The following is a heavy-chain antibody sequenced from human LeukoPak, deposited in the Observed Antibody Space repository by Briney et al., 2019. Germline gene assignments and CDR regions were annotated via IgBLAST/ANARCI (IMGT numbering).Heavy chain of an antibody. J-gene: IGHJ4*02. Sequence: GGSLRLSCEASGFTFSDYYLAWIRQAPGKGLEWVSFISSNGATKYYADSVKGRFTISRDNAKNSLFLYMNSLRDDDTAVYYCAIQMTMIVVVPYFDYWGQGALVTVSS. CDR1: GFTFSDYY. CDR2: ISSNGATK. CDR3: AIQMTMIVVVPYFDY. V-gene: IGHV3-11*04. D-gene: IGHD3-22*01.